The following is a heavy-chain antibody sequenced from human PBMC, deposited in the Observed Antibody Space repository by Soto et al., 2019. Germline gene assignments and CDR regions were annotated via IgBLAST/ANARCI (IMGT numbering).Heavy chain of an antibody. J-gene: IGHJ3*02. Sequence: EVQLLESGGGLVQPGGSLRLSCAASGFTFSSYAMSWVRQAPGKGLEWVSAISGSGGSTYYADSVKGRFTISRDNSKNRLYLQMNGLRAEDTAVYYCAKGRYYDSSGYYKDAFDIWGQGTMVTVSS. V-gene: IGHV3-23*01. CDR3: AKGRYYDSSGYYKDAFDI. CDR2: ISGSGGST. D-gene: IGHD3-22*01. CDR1: GFTFSSYA.